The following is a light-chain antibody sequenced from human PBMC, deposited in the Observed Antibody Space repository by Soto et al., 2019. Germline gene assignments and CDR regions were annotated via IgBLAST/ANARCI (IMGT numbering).Light chain of an antibody. CDR3: MQFAHFPRT. Sequence: DVVLTQTPLSSPVTLGQPASISCRSSQSLVYSDGNTYLSWLQQRPGQPPRLLIYQISNRFSGVPNRFSGSGAGTDFPLKISRVDAEDVGVYYCMQFAHFPRTFGQGTKVEIK. J-gene: IGKJ1*01. CDR1: QSLVYSDGNTY. CDR2: QIS. V-gene: IGKV2-24*01.